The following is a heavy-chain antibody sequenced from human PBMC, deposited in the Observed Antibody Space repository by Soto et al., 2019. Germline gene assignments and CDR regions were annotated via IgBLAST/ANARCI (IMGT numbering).Heavy chain of an antibody. CDR2: INAGNGNT. Sequence: QVQLVQSGAEVKKPGASVKVSCKASGYPFTSYAMHWVRQAPGQRLEWMGWINAGNGNTKYSQKFQGRVTITRDTSESPAYMELSSLRSEDTAVYSCARSIVGVTALDYWGQGTLVTVSS. V-gene: IGHV1-3*01. CDR1: GYPFTSYA. J-gene: IGHJ4*02. CDR3: ARSIVGVTALDY. D-gene: IGHD2-21*02.